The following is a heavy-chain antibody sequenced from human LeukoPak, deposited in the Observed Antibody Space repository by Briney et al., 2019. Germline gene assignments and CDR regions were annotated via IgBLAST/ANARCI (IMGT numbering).Heavy chain of an antibody. CDR2: ISGSDGST. CDR1: GFTFSNYA. V-gene: IGHV3-23*01. CDR3: AKGRGYCTGGSCYSDY. Sequence: PGGSLRLSCTASGFTFSNYAMSWVRQAPGKGLEWVSTISGSDGSTYYAGSVKGRFTISRGNSKNTLYLQMNSLRVEDTAIYYCAKGRGYCTGGSCYSDYWGQGTLVTVSS. D-gene: IGHD2-15*01. J-gene: IGHJ4*02.